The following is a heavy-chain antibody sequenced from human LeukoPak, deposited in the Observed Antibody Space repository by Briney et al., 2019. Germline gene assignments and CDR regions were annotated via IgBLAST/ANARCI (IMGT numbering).Heavy chain of an antibody. Sequence: GGSLRLSCAASGFTFSSYGMHWVRQAPGKGLEWVAFIRYDGSNKYYADSVKGRFTISRDNSKNTLYLQMNSLRAEDTAVYYCAKDTGSGWPHYYCYYGMDVWGQGTTVTVSS. CDR1: GFTFSSYG. V-gene: IGHV3-30*02. J-gene: IGHJ6*02. CDR2: IRYDGSNK. CDR3: AKDTGSGWPHYYCYYGMDV. D-gene: IGHD6-19*01.